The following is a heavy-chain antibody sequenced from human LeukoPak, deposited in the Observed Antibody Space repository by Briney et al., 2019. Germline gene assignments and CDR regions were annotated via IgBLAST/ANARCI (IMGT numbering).Heavy chain of an antibody. V-gene: IGHV3-7*01. CDR2: IKQDGSEK. CDR3: ARRPYGSSEYFDY. CDR1: GFTFSSYW. D-gene: IGHD6-6*01. Sequence: PGGSLRLSYAASGFTFSSYWMSWVRQAPGKGLEWVANIKQDGSEKYYVDSVKGRFTISRDNAKNSLYLQMNSLRAEDTAVYYCARRPYGSSEYFDYWGQGTLVTVSS. J-gene: IGHJ4*02.